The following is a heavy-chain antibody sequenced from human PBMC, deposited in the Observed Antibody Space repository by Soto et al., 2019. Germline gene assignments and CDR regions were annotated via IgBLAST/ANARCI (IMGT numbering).Heavy chain of an antibody. V-gene: IGHV3-30-3*01. D-gene: IGHD6-19*01. CDR3: ARDTRYSSGYYDS. Sequence: LRLSCAASGFTFSDYAMHWVRQAPGKGLEWVAVTSYDGSNKYYADSVKGRFTISRDNSKNTLYVQMTSLRVEDTAVYLCARDTRYSSGYYDSWGQGTLVTVSS. CDR2: TSYDGSNK. CDR1: GFTFSDYA. J-gene: IGHJ4*02.